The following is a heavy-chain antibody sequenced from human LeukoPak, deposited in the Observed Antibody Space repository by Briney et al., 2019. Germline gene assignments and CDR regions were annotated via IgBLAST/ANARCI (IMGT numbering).Heavy chain of an antibody. CDR3: ARTYYDFWSGYNRFDP. CDR1: GYTFTGYY. CDR2: INPNSGGT. D-gene: IGHD3-3*01. V-gene: IGHV1-2*02. Sequence: ASVKVSCKASGYTFTGYYMHWVRQAPGQGLEWMGWINPNSGGTNYAQKFQGRVTMTRDTSISTAYMELSRLRSDDTAVYYCARTYYDFWSGYNRFDPWGQGTLVTVSS. J-gene: IGHJ5*02.